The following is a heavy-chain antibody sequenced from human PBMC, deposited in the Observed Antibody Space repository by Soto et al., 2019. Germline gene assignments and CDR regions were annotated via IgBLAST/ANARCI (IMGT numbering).Heavy chain of an antibody. J-gene: IGHJ4*02. D-gene: IGHD1-26*01. CDR3: VKDSPVSGKYQDLDY. Sequence: GGSLRLSCAASGFNFRVEAMTWVRQAPGKGLEWISALTPGGETTYYINSVKGRFTISRDNAKDTLLLQMNSLTDADTAIYYCVKDSPVSGKYQDLDYWGQGNLVTASS. CDR1: GFNFRVEA. CDR2: LTPGGETT. V-gene: IGHV3-23*01.